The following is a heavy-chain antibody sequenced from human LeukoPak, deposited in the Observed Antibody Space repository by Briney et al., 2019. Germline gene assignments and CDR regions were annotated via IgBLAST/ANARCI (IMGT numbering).Heavy chain of an antibody. CDR1: GVSISSYY. V-gene: IGHV4-59*01. Sequence: PSETLSLTCSDSGVSISSYYYSWIRQPPGKGLEWIGCIFHSGSTTYNSSLKSRVIMSVDTSKNQFFLQLSSVTAADTAVYYCARHRGGTTYDFWGQGTLVTVSS. D-gene: IGHD1-1*01. J-gene: IGHJ4*02. CDR2: IFHSGST. CDR3: ARHRGGTTYDF.